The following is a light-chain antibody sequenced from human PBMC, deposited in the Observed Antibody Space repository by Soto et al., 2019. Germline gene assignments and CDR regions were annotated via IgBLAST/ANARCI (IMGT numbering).Light chain of an antibody. J-gene: IGKJ2*01. CDR1: QSVSSRF. Sequence: EVVLTQSPGTLSLSPGERATLSCRADQSVSSRFLAWYQHKRGQAPRLLIYGASRRATGIPDRFSGTGSGTDFTLTINRLEPEDFAVYYCQQYGSSPYTFGLGTKVDIK. V-gene: IGKV3-20*01. CDR2: GAS. CDR3: QQYGSSPYT.